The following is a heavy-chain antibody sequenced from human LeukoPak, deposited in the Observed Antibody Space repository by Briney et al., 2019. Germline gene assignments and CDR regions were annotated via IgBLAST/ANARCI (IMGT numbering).Heavy chain of an antibody. J-gene: IGHJ4*02. Sequence: GGSLRLSCAASGFTFSSFWMTWVRQAPGKGLEWVANINQDGSEKYYVGSVKGRFTISRDNAKNSVYLQMNSLRAEDTAVYYCARDGGVSGYDLLDYWGQGTLVTVSS. D-gene: IGHD5-12*01. CDR1: GFTFSSFW. V-gene: IGHV3-7*01. CDR3: ARDGGVSGYDLLDY. CDR2: INQDGSEK.